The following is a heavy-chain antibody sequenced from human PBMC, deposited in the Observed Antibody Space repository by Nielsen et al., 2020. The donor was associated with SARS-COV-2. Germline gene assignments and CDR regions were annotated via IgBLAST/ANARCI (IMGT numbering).Heavy chain of an antibody. D-gene: IGHD6-13*01. J-gene: IGHJ6*03. CDR2: IRSRLNSYAT. V-gene: IGHV3-73*01. CDR1: GFTFSGPA. CDR3: ARQDSSGWFKYYYYMDV. Sequence: GGSLRLSCAASGFTFSGPAMHWVRQASGQGLEWVGRIRSRLNSYATAYAASVKGRFTISRDDSSNTAYLQMNSLKTEDTAVYYCARQDSSGWFKYYYYMDVWGKGTTVTVSS.